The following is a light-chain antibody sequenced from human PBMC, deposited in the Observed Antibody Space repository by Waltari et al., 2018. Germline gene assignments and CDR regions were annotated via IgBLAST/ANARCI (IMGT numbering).Light chain of an antibody. CDR2: GAS. CDR1: QSVSSGY. J-gene: IGKJ5*01. CDR3: QQYSSSPIT. V-gene: IGKV3-20*01. Sequence: EVVMTQAPATLSVSPGERVSRSCRASQSVSSGYLAWYQQKPGQPPRFLIYGASSRATGIPDRFSGSGSGTDFTLTISRLEPEDFAVYFCQQYSSSPITFGQGTRLEIK.